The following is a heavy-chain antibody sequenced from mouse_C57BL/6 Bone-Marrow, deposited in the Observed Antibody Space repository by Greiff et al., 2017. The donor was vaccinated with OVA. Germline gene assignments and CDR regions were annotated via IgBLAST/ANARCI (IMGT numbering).Heavy chain of an antibody. V-gene: IGHV5-16*02. CDR2: INYDGSST. D-gene: IGHD1-1*01. Sequence: EVHLVESEGGLVQPGSSMKLSCTASGFTFSDYYMAWVRQVPEKGLEWVANINYDGSSTYYLDSLKSRFIISRDNAKNILYLQMSSLKSEDTATYYCARRHYYGSSYAMDYWGQGTSVTVSS. J-gene: IGHJ4*01. CDR3: ARRHYYGSSYAMDY. CDR1: GFTFSDYY.